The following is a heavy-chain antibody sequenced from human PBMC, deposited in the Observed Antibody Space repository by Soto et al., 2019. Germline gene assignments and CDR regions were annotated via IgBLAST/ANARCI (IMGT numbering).Heavy chain of an antibody. V-gene: IGHV4-59*01. CDR3: ARVGIAVANYWSDP. CDR1: GGSISSYY. J-gene: IGHJ5*02. CDR2: IYYSGST. D-gene: IGHD6-19*01. Sequence: PSETLSLTCTVSGGSISSYYWSWIRQPPGKGLEWIGYIYYSGSTNYNPSLKSRVTISVDTSKNQFSLKLSSVTAADTAVYYCARVGIAVANYWSDPWGQGTLVTVSS.